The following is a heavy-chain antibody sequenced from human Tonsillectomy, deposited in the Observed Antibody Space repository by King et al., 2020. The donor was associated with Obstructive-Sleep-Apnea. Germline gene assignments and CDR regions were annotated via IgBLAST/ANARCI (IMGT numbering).Heavy chain of an antibody. CDR3: ARHGPPQQPISMILVVENEAFDI. D-gene: IGHD3-22*01. CDR1: GYSFTSYW. CDR2: IDPIDSYT. V-gene: IGHV5-10-1*03. Sequence: VQLVESGAEVKKPGESLRISCKGSGYSFTSYWISWVRQMPGKGLEWMGRIDPIDSYTNYSPSFQGHVTISADKSISTAYLQWSSLKASDTAMYYCARHGPPQQPISMILVVENEAFDIWGQGTMVTVSS. J-gene: IGHJ3*02.